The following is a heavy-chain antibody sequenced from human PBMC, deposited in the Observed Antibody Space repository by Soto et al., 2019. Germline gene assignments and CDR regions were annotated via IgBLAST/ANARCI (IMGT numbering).Heavy chain of an antibody. D-gene: IGHD4-17*01. CDR2: ISGGGADT. CDR3: AKDRVDDYGYFDY. V-gene: IGHV3-23*01. CDR1: GFTFSSYA. J-gene: IGHJ4*02. Sequence: GGSLRLSCAASGFTFSSYAMSWVRQAPGKGLEWVSTISGGGADTYYADSVKGRFTISRDNSKNTPYLQMNSLRAEDTAVFYCAKDRVDDYGYFDYWGQGTLVTVSS.